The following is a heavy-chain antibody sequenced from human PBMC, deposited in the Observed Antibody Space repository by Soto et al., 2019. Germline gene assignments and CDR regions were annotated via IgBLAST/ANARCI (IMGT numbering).Heavy chain of an antibody. Sequence: GESLKISCKGSGYSFTSYWIAWVRQMPGKGLEWMGIIYPGDSDTRYSPSFQGQVTISADKSISTAYLQWSSLKASDTAMYYCARQGEYQLLDYYYYYGMDVWGQGTTVTVSS. V-gene: IGHV5-51*01. CDR3: ARQGEYQLLDYYYYYGMDV. CDR1: GYSFTSYW. D-gene: IGHD2-2*01. J-gene: IGHJ6*02. CDR2: IYPGDSDT.